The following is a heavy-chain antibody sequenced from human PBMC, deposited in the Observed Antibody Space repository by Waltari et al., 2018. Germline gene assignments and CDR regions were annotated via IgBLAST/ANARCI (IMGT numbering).Heavy chain of an antibody. CDR3: ARASQGEGSSSLYYYYYMDV. D-gene: IGHD6-6*01. V-gene: IGHV1-69*05. Sequence: QVQLVQSGAEVKKPGSSVKVSCKASGGTFSSYAISWVRQAPGQGLEWMGGIIPIFGTANYAQKFQGRVTITTDESTSTAYMELSSLRSEDTAVYYCARASQGEGSSSLYYYYYMDVWGKGTTVTVSS. J-gene: IGHJ6*03. CDR2: IIPIFGTA. CDR1: GGTFSSYA.